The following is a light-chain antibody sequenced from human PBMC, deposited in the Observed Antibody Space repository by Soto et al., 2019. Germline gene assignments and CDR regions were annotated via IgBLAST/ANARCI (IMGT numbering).Light chain of an antibody. CDR2: GAS. V-gene: IGKV3-15*01. CDR1: QSVSRN. CDR3: QQYNNWPYT. J-gene: IGKJ2*01. Sequence: EIVMTQSPAILSVSPGERVTLSCRASQSVSRNFAWYRQKPGQAPTLLIYGASTRATGIPARFSGSGSGTEVTPTISSLQSVAFAVYYCQQYNNWPYTFGQGTKLEIK.